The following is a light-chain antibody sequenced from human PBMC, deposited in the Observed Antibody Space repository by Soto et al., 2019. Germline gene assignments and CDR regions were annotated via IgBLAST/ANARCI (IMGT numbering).Light chain of an antibody. Sequence: DIKMTQSPSSLSASVGDRVTITCQASQDINNYLNWYQQKPGQAPKLLSYDASGLEVGVPSRFSGSGSGTHFTLTISGLQPEDIATYYCQQFGDLTFIFGQGTRLEI. CDR3: QQFGDLTFI. CDR2: DAS. J-gene: IGKJ5*01. V-gene: IGKV1-33*01. CDR1: QDINNY.